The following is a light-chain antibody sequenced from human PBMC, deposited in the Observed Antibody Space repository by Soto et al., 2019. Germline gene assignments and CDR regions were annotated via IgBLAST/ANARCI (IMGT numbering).Light chain of an antibody. Sequence: DAVLTQSPLSLPVTLGQPASISCRSSQSLVCSDGNTYLNWFHQRPGQSPRRLIYKVSNRDSGVPDRFSGSGSGTDFTLRISRVEAEDVGVYYCMQGTYWPLTFGGGTKVEI. CDR3: MQGTYWPLT. J-gene: IGKJ4*01. CDR1: QSLVCSDGNTY. CDR2: KVS. V-gene: IGKV2-30*01.